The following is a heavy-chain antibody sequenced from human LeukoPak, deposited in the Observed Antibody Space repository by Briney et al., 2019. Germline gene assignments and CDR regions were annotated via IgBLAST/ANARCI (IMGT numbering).Heavy chain of an antibody. D-gene: IGHD3-22*01. V-gene: IGHV4-4*07. CDR3: ARNYYDSSGYKYAFDY. CDR2: IYTSGST. J-gene: IGHJ4*02. Sequence: PSETLSLTCTVSGGSISSYCWSWIRQPAGKGLEWIGRIYTSGSTNYNPSLKSRVTMSVDTSKNQFSLKLSSVTAADTAVYYCARNYYDSSGYKYAFDYWGQGTLVTVSS. CDR1: GGSISSYC.